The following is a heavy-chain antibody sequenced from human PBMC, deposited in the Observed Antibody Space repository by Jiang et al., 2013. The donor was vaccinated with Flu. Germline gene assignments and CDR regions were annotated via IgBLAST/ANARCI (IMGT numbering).Heavy chain of an antibody. D-gene: IGHD3-10*01. CDR3: ARDPGFISSDWLDS. V-gene: IGHV3-30-3*01. J-gene: IGHJ5*01. CDR2: SKDESRK. Sequence: SKDESRKYYADSVKGRFTISGDSSKSTLDLQMNSLRTEDTAMYYCARDPGFISSDWLDSWGQGTLVTVSS.